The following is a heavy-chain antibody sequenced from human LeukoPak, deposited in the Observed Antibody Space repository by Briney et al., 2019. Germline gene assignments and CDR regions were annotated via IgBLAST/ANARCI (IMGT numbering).Heavy chain of an antibody. Sequence: GGSLRLSCAASGFTFSSYAMYWVRQAPGKGLEWVAFISYDGINEFYADSVKGRFTISRDNSKNTLYLQMNSLRAEDTVVYYCARGPVYYFGSGAYQDYWGQGTLVTVSS. CDR1: GFTFSSYA. V-gene: IGHV3-30-3*01. CDR2: ISYDGINE. D-gene: IGHD3-10*01. CDR3: ARGPVYYFGSGAYQDY. J-gene: IGHJ4*02.